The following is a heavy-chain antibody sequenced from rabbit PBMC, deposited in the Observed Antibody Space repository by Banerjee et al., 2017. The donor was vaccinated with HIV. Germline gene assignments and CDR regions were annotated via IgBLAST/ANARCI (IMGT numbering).Heavy chain of an antibody. D-gene: IGHD2-1*01. V-gene: IGHV1S43*01. CDR3: AREDLYDYYFNL. J-gene: IGHJ4*01. Sequence: QQQLEESGGGLVKPGASLTLTCKASGFSFSSGYDMCWVRQAPGKGLELIACIYASSGNTYYASWAKGRFTITRSTSLNTVDLKMTSLTAADTATYFCAREDLYDYYFNLWGQGTLVTVS. CDR1: GFSFSSGYD. CDR2: IYASSGNT.